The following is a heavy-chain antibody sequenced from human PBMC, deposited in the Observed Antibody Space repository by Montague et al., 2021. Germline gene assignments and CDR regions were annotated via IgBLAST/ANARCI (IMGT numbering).Heavy chain of an antibody. CDR2: IKWNSGFI. V-gene: IGHV3-9*01. Sequence: SLRLSCAASGFNFDNYAMHWVRQVPGKGLEWVSGIKWNSGFIGYADSVKGRFTISRDNMKNSLYLQMNSLRAEDTAFYYCARRDSLDIWGQGTMVTVSS. CDR1: GFNFDNYA. J-gene: IGHJ3*02. CDR3: ARRDSLDI.